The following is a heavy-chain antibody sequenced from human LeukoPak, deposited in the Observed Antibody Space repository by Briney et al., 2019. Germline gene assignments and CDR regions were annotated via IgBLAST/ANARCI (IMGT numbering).Heavy chain of an antibody. V-gene: IGHV3-30*18. J-gene: IGHJ4*02. CDR2: ISYDGSNK. CDR1: GFTFSSYG. CDR3: AKDWYYYDSSGRRDHDY. Sequence: SGRSLRLSCAASGFTFSSYGMHWVRQAPGKGLEWVAVISYDGSNKYYADSVKGRFTISRDNSKNTLYLQMNSLRAEDTAVYYCAKDWYYYDSSGRRDHDYWGQGTLVTVSS. D-gene: IGHD3-22*01.